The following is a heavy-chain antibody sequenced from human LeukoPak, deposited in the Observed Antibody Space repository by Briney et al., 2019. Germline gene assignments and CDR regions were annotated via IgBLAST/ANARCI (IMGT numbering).Heavy chain of an antibody. Sequence: PGGSLRLSCAASEFILSNYWMSWVRLAPGKGMEWVANRKQDGSGTYYVDSVKGRFTISRDNAKNSLYLQMNSLRAEDTAVYYCAGCSTVTTYYYSYYMDIWGKGTTVTVSS. J-gene: IGHJ6*03. CDR1: EFILSNYW. D-gene: IGHD4-17*01. CDR3: AGCSTVTTYYYSYYMDI. CDR2: RKQDGSGT. V-gene: IGHV3-7*01.